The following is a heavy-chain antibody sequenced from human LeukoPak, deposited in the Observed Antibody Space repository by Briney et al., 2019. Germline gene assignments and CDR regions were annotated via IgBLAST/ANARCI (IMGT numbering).Heavy chain of an antibody. CDR3: AKTYGGGYYGMDV. Sequence: RGSLRLSCAASGFTFSSYGMHWVRQAPGKGLEWVAVISYDGSNKYYADSVQGRFTISRDNSKNTLYLQMNSLRAEDTAVYYCAKTYGGGYYGMDVWGQGTTVTVSS. CDR1: GFTFSSYG. D-gene: IGHD4-23*01. V-gene: IGHV3-30*18. CDR2: ISYDGSNK. J-gene: IGHJ6*02.